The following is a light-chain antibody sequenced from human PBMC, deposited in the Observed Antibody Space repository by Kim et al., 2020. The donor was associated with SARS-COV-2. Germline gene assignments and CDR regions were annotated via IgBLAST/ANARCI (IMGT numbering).Light chain of an antibody. CDR2: DVI. V-gene: IGLV2-14*03. J-gene: IGLJ2*01. Sequence: GQSISISCTGTSSDVGAYNFVSWYQQHPGKAPKLLIYDVIYRPSGVSNRFSGSTSVNTFSLTISGLHAEDEADYYCSLFTSRYTVGSGGVTQMTVL. CDR1: SSDVGAYNF. CDR3: SLFTSRYTVG.